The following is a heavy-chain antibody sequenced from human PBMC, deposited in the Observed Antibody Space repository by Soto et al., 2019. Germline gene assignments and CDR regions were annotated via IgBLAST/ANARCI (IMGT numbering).Heavy chain of an antibody. D-gene: IGHD5-18*01. CDR1: GYANTIYG. J-gene: IGHJ6*02. CDR2: ISAYNGNT. CDR3: ARDAVRAPVDTRFYYYSGMDV. V-gene: IGHV1-18*04. Sequence: GASVNVSCTAAGYANTIYGGSWGRQDHGQGLEWMGWISAYNGNTNYAQKLQGRVTMTTDTSTSTAYMELRSLRSDDTAVYYCARDAVRAPVDTRFYYYSGMDVWGQGTTVPVSS.